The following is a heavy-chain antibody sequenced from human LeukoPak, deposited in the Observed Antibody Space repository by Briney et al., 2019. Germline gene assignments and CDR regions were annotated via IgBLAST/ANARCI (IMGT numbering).Heavy chain of an antibody. J-gene: IGHJ4*02. CDR2: FDPEDGET. Sequence: ASVKVSCKVSGYTLTELSMHWVRQAPGKGLEWMGGFDPEDGETIYAQKFQGRVTMTEDTSTDTAYMELSSLRSEDTAVYYCATYYDFWSGYPPFDYWGQGTLVTVSS. CDR3: ATYYDFWSGYPPFDY. D-gene: IGHD3-3*01. V-gene: IGHV1-24*01. CDR1: GYTLTELS.